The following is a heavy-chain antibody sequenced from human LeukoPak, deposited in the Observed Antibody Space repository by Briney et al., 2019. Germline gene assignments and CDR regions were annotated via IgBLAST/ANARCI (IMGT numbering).Heavy chain of an antibody. Sequence: SETLSLTCAVYGGSFSGYNWSWIRQPPGKGLEWIGEINHSGSTNYNPSLKSRVTISVDTSKNQFSLKLSSVTAADTAVYYCARGPIVVVVAATLGAWFDPWGQGTLVTVSS. V-gene: IGHV4-34*01. J-gene: IGHJ5*02. CDR2: INHSGST. CDR1: GGSFSGYN. D-gene: IGHD2-15*01. CDR3: ARGPIVVVVAATLGAWFDP.